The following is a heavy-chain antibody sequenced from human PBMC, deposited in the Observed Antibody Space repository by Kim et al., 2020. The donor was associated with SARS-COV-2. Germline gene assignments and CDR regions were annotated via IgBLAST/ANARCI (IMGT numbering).Heavy chain of an antibody. D-gene: IGHD6-13*01. CDR3: ARASLSLIPAAGTHNWFDP. CDR2: ISAYNGNT. CDR1: GYTFTSYA. J-gene: IGHJ5*02. Sequence: ASVKVSCEASGYTFTSYAISWVRQAPGQGLEWVGWISAYNGNTNYAQKLQGRVTMTTDTSTSTAYMELRSLRSDDTAVYFCARASLSLIPAAGTHNWFDPWGQGTLVTVSS. V-gene: IGHV1-18*01.